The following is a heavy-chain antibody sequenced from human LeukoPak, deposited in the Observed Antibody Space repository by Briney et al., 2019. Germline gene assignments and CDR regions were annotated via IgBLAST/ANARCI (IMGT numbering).Heavy chain of an antibody. J-gene: IGHJ6*03. CDR1: GGTFSSYA. CDR2: IIPIFGTA. Sequence: ASVKVSCKASGGTFSSYAISWVRQAPGQGLEWMGGIIPIFGTANYAQKFQGRVTITADESTSTAYMELSSLRSEDTAVYYCARVRVGYSYGYYYYYYMDVWGKGTTVTISS. CDR3: ARVRVGYSYGYYYYYYMDV. V-gene: IGHV1-69*13. D-gene: IGHD5-18*01.